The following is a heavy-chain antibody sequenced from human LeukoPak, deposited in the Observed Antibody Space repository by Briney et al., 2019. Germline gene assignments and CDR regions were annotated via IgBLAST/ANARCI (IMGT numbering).Heavy chain of an antibody. J-gene: IGHJ3*01. D-gene: IGHD1-1*01. V-gene: IGHV3-9*01. CDR1: GFTFDDYA. CDR2: ISWDSSII. CDR3: AKDVLIAPTVPGNTFDV. Sequence: GGSLRLSCEGSGFTFDDYAINWVRQAPGKCLEWVSRISWDSSIIDFADSVKGRFTISRDNAKNSVHLDLSSLSAEDTALYYCAKDVLIAPTVPGNTFDVWGLGTMVTVSP.